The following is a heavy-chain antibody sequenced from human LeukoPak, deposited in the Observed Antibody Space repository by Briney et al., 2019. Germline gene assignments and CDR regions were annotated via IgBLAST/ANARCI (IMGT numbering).Heavy chain of an antibody. CDR1: GGSFSGYY. D-gene: IGHD6-19*01. J-gene: IGHJ4*02. Sequence: SSETLSLTCAVYGGSFSGYYWSWIRQPPGKGLEWIGEINHSGGTNYNPSLKSRVTISVDTSKNQFSLKLSSVTAADTAVYYCARMGYSSGWWSQGTLVTVSS. CDR3: ARMGYSSGW. V-gene: IGHV4-34*01. CDR2: INHSGGT.